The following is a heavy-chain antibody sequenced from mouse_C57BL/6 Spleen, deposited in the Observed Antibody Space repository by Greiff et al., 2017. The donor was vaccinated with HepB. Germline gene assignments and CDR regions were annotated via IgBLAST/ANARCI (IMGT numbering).Heavy chain of an antibody. Sequence: VQLQQSGAELVKPGASVKLSCKASGYTFTSYWMQWVKQRPGQGLEWIGEIDPSDSYTNYNQKFKGKATLTVDTSSSTAYMQLSSLTSEDSAVYYCARSGLRGAYWGQGTLVTVSA. CDR1: GYTFTSYW. D-gene: IGHD3-1*01. CDR3: ARSGLRGAY. CDR2: IDPSDSYT. V-gene: IGHV1-50*01. J-gene: IGHJ3*01.